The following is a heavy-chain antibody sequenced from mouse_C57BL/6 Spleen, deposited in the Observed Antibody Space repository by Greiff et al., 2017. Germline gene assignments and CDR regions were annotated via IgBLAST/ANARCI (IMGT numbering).Heavy chain of an antibody. J-gene: IGHJ2*01. Sequence: EVKLMESGPELVKPGASVKISCKASGYSFTGYYMNWVKQSPEKSLEWIGEINPSTGGTTYNQKFKAKATLTVDKSSSTAYMQLKSLTSEDSAVYYCARGNYYGSSWGQGTTLTVSS. CDR1: GYSFTGYY. D-gene: IGHD1-1*01. CDR3: ARGNYYGSS. V-gene: IGHV1-42*01. CDR2: INPSTGGT.